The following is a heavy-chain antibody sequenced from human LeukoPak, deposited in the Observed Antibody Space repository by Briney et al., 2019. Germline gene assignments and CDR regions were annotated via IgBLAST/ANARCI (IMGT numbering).Heavy chain of an antibody. Sequence: PGGSLRLSCAASGFTFSSYSMNWVRQAPGKGLEWVSTITDSGDTTYSADSVKGRFTISRDNSKNTLYLQMNSLRVDDTAVYYCGKDPNGDYIGAFDFWGQGTTVTVSS. V-gene: IGHV3-23*01. J-gene: IGHJ3*01. CDR2: ITDSGDTT. CDR3: GKDPNGDYIGAFDF. CDR1: GFTFSSYS. D-gene: IGHD4-17*01.